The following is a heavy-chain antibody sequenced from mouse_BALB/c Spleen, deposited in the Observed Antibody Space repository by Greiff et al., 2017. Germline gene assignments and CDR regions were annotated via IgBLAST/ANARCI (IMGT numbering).Heavy chain of an antibody. CDR3: AREVQSGY. V-gene: IGHV1S81*02. J-gene: IGHJ2*01. CDR2: INPSNGRT. Sequence: VQLQQPGAELVKPGASVKLSCKASGYTFTSYWMHWVKQRPGQGLEWIGEINPSNGRTNYNEKFKSKATLTVDKSSSTAYMQLSSLTSEDSAVYYCAREVQSGYWGQGTTLTVSS. D-gene: IGHD2-14*01. CDR1: GYTFTSYW.